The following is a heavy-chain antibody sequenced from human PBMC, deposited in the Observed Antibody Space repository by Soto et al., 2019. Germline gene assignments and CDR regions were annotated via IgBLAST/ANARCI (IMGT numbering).Heavy chain of an antibody. V-gene: IGHV1-18*01. D-gene: IGHD1-26*01. CDR1: GYTFTSYG. CDR2: ISAYNGNT. J-gene: IGHJ6*02. Sequence: QVQLVQSGAEVKKPGASVKVSCKASGYTFTSYGISWVRQAPGQGLEWMGWISAYNGNTNYAQRLQGRVTMTTDTSTSTAYMELRSLRSDDTAVYYCARSSGRFYYYYGMDVWGQGSTVTVSS. CDR3: ARSSGRFYYYYGMDV.